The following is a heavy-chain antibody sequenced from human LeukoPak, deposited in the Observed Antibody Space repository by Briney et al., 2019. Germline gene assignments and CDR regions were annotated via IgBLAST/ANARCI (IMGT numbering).Heavy chain of an antibody. CDR1: GFTFSSYA. J-gene: IGHJ4*02. D-gene: IGHD3-3*01. CDR3: AKDTLYYDFWSGYYMRGPIDY. Sequence: GGSLRLFCAASGFTFSSYAMSWVRQAPGKGLEWVSAISGSGGSTYYADSVKGRFTISRDNSKNTLYLQMNSLRAEDTAVYYCAKDTLYYDFWSGYYMRGPIDYWGQGTLVTVSS. V-gene: IGHV3-23*01. CDR2: ISGSGGST.